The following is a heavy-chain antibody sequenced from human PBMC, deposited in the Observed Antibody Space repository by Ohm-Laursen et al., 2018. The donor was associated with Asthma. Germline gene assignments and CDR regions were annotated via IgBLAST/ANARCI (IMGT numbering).Heavy chain of an antibody. CDR2: INSVFGTT. Sequence: ASVKVSCKSLGGTLGTSAIGWVRQAPGQGLEWMGGINSVFGTTTYAQKFQGRVTITADESTSTVYMELSSLRSEDTAVYYCARKAGSCISSTCYSLDFWGQGTLVTVSS. CDR3: ARKAGSCISSTCYSLDF. J-gene: IGHJ4*02. CDR1: GGTLGTSA. D-gene: IGHD2-15*01. V-gene: IGHV1-69*13.